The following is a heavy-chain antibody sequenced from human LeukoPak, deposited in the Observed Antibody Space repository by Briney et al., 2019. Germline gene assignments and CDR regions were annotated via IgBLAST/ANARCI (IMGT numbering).Heavy chain of an antibody. J-gene: IGHJ6*03. V-gene: IGHV4-59*01. Sequence: SETLSLTCTVSGGSISSYYWSWIRQPPGKGLEWIGYIYYSGSTNYNPSLESRVTISVDTSKNQFSLKLSSVTAADTAVYYCAREASELAYYYYYMDVWGKGTTVTVSS. CDR2: IYYSGST. D-gene: IGHD1-26*01. CDR1: GGSISSYY. CDR3: AREASELAYYYYYMDV.